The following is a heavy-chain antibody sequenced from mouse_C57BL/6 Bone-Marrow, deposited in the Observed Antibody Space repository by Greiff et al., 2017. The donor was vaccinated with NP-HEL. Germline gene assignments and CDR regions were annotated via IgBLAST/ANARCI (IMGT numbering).Heavy chain of an antibody. CDR3: EKIAPHYYAMDY. Sequence: EVQVVESGGCLVKPGGSLKLSCAASGFTFSDYGMHWVRQAPEKRLEWVAYISSGSSSIYYAATVKGRFTIYRANAKNSLYLQMTRLRCEDTAMYYWEKIAPHYYAMDYWGQGTSVTVSS. V-gene: IGHV5-17*01. J-gene: IGHJ4*01. CDR1: GFTFSDYG. CDR2: ISSGSSSI.